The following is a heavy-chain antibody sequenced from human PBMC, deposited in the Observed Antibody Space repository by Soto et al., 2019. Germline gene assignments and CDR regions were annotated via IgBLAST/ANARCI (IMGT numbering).Heavy chain of an antibody. J-gene: IGHJ5*02. D-gene: IGHD5-12*01. Sequence: TLSLACTVSGGSISSGGYYWSWIRQHPGKGLEWIGYIYYGGSTYYNPSLKSRVTISVDTSKNQFSLKLSSVTAADTAVYYCASGLGDGYNLRWFDPWGQGTLVTVSS. CDR1: GGSISSGGYY. V-gene: IGHV4-31*03. CDR2: IYYGGST. CDR3: ASGLGDGYNLRWFDP.